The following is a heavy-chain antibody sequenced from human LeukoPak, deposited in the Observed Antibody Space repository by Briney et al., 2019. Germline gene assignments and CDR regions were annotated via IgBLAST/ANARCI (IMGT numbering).Heavy chain of an antibody. CDR3: ARGRRGHYGFDY. Sequence: SETLSLTCGVSGGSISTSYWWSWVRQPPGKGLEWIGEIYHSGSTNYNPSLKSRVTISVDTSKNQFSLKLSSVTAADTAVYYCARGRRGHYGFDYWGQGTLVTVSS. V-gene: IGHV4-4*02. CDR2: IYHSGST. D-gene: IGHD3-10*01. CDR1: GGSISTSYW. J-gene: IGHJ4*02.